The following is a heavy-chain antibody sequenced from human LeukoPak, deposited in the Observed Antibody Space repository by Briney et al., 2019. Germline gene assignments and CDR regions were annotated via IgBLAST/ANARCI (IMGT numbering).Heavy chain of an antibody. D-gene: IGHD2-21*02. V-gene: IGHV3-23*01. CDR2: ISDSGGST. Sequence: GGSLRLSCAASGFTFSSYAMSWVRQAPGKGLEWVSGISDSGGSTYYADSVKGRFTISRDNSKNTLHLQMNTLRAEDTAVYYCARTVVTGPTYYYGMDVWGQGTTVTVSS. CDR3: ARTVVTGPTYYYGMDV. CDR1: GFTFSSYA. J-gene: IGHJ6*02.